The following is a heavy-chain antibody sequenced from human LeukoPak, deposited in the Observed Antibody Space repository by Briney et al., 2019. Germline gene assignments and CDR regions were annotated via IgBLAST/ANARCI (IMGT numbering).Heavy chain of an antibody. CDR1: GFTFSSYA. CDR3: AKVMGVYYYDSSGYYKEGPIDC. D-gene: IGHD3-22*01. CDR2: ISGSGGST. V-gene: IGHV3-23*01. J-gene: IGHJ4*02. Sequence: GGSLRLSCAASGFTFSSYAMSWVRQAPGKGLEWVSAISGSGGSTYYADSVKGRFTISRDNSKNTLYLQMNSLRAEDTAVYYCAKVMGVYYYDSSGYYKEGPIDCWGQGTLVTVSS.